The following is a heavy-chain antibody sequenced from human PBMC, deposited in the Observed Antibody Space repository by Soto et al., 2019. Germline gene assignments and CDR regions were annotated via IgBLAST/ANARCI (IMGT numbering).Heavy chain of an antibody. CDR3: AGIGEDVYYGMDV. CDR2: IYSRGDT. V-gene: IGHV4-4*07. D-gene: IGHD2-21*01. CDR1: GGSMSSYY. Sequence: PSETLSLTCSVSGGSMSSYYWNWLRQPAGKGLEWIGRIYSRGDTNYNPSVKSRVTMSVDTSKNEFSLRLNSVTAADTAVYYCAGIGEDVYYGMDVWGQGTTVTVSS. J-gene: IGHJ6*02.